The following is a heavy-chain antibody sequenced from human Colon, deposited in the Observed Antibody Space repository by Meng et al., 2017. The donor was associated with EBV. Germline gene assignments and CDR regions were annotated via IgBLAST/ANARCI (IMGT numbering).Heavy chain of an antibody. CDR2: IHYSGST. D-gene: IGHD2-2*01. V-gene: IGHV4-30-4*08. J-gene: IGHJ4*02. CDR3: ARGELLWDY. Sequence: QVQLQESGPGLVKPSQXLSLTCTVSGGSISSGTYYWGWIRQLPGKGLEWIAYIHYSGSTYYSPSLKSRVTISVDTSKNQFSLKLSSVTAADTAVYFCARGELLWDYWGQGTLVTVSS. CDR1: GGSISSGTYY.